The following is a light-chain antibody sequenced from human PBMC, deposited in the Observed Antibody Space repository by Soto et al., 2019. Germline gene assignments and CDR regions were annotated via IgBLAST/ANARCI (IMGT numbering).Light chain of an antibody. Sequence: DIQMTQSPSSLSASVGDRVTITCRASQSISSYVNWYQQKPGKAPKLLISAASSSQSGVPSRFSGSASGTDFTLTISSLQPEDFATYYCQQSYSTPPTFGQGTKVDIK. CDR1: QSISSY. V-gene: IGKV1-39*01. CDR2: AAS. CDR3: QQSYSTPPT. J-gene: IGKJ1*01.